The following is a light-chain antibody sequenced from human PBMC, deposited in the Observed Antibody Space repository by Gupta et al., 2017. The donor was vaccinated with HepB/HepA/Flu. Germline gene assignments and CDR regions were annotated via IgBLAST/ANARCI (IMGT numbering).Light chain of an antibody. Sequence: DIVMTQSPLSLPDTPGEPASISCRSSQSLLHSNGYNYLDWYLQKPVQSPQLLIYLGSNRASGVPDRFSGSGSGTDFTLKISRVEAEDVGVYYCMQALQTRWTFGQGTKLEIK. V-gene: IGKV2-28*01. CDR1: QSLLHSNGYNY. J-gene: IGKJ1*01. CDR3: MQALQTRWT. CDR2: LGS.